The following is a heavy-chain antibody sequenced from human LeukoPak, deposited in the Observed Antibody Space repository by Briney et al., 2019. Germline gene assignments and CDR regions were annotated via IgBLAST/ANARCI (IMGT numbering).Heavy chain of an antibody. V-gene: IGHV1-46*01. D-gene: IGHD6-6*01. CDR3: ARGPSIAARRFNWFDA. Sequence: ASVKVSCKASGYTFTSYYMHWVRQAPGQGLEWMGIINPSGGSTSYAQKFQGRVTMTRDMSTSTVYMELSSLRSEDTAVYYCARGPSIAARRFNWFDAWGQGTLVTVSS. CDR2: INPSGGST. CDR1: GYTFTSYY. J-gene: IGHJ5*02.